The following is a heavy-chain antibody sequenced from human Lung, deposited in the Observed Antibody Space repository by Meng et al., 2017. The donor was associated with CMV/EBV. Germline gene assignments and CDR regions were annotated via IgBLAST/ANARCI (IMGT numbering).Heavy chain of an antibody. CDR2: INWNGGST. CDR3: ARNTRGGWESGYRETLYYFDY. CDR1: GFTFDDYG. D-gene: IGHD3-3*01. V-gene: IGHV3-20*04. J-gene: IGHJ4*02. Sequence: GESLKISCAASGFTFDDYGMSWVRQAPEKGLEWVSGINWNGGSTGYADSVKGRFTISRDNAKNSLYLQMNSLRAEDTALYYCARNTRGGWESGYRETLYYFDYWGQGTVVSVSS.